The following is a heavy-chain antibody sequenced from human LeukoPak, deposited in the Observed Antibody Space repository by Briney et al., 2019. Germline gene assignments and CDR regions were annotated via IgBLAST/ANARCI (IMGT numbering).Heavy chain of an antibody. V-gene: IGHV4-39*07. CDR3: GRDSSGSPDY. J-gene: IGHJ4*02. Sequence: SETLSLTCTVSGGSISSSSYYWGWIRQPPGKGLEWIGSIYYSGSTYYNPSLKSRVTISVDTSKNQFSLKLSSVTAADTAVYYCGRDSSGSPDYWGQGTLVTVSS. CDR2: IYYSGST. CDR1: GGSISSSSYY. D-gene: IGHD3-10*01.